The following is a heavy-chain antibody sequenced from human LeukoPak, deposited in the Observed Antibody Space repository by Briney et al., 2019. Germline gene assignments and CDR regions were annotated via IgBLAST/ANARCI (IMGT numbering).Heavy chain of an antibody. J-gene: IGHJ6*03. CDR2: FTPSNGGA. CDR1: GYTFTGYY. D-gene: IGHD1-1*01. CDR3: ATSYSQVTTEAYSYMDV. V-gene: IGHV1-2*02. Sequence: VASVKVSCKASGYTFTGYYVHWVRNAPGQGLEWMGCFTPSNGGANYAQGFQGRVTMTWDTSIATAYMELSGLTSDDTPVYFCATSYSQVTTEAYSYMDVWGKGSTVIVSS.